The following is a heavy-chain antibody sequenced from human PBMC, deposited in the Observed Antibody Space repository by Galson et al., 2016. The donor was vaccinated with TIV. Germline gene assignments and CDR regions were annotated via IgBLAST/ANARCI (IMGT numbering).Heavy chain of an antibody. D-gene: IGHD5-12*01. V-gene: IGHV5-51*01. CDR1: GYTFATYW. CDR2: IYPGNSDT. CDR3: ARHGWTVATSNPFDL. J-gene: IGHJ4*02. Sequence: QSGAEVKKPGESLKISCQGSGYTFATYWIAWVRQMPGKGLDWMGIIYPGNSDTRYSPSFQGQVTISADRSTNTAYLQWSSLKASDTAIYYCARHGWTVATSNPFDLWGQGTLVTVSS.